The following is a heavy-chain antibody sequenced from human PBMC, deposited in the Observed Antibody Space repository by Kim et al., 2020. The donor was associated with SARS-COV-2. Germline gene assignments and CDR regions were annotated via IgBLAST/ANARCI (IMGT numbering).Heavy chain of an antibody. D-gene: IGHD3-22*01. CDR3: ATEGNYDSGVKYFDF. CDR1: GYILTELS. V-gene: IGHV1-24*01. Sequence: ASVKVSCKVSGYILTELSVHWVRQAPGQGLEWMGGYDYGENEVIFAQRFQGRVTVTDERPTDTVYMELTSLRSDDTAIYYCATEGNYDSGVKYFDFWGRGTLVTVSS. CDR2: YDYGENEV. J-gene: IGHJ2*01.